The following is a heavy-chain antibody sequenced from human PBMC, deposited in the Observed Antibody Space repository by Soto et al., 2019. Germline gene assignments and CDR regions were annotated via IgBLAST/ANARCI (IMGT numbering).Heavy chain of an antibody. CDR1: GYTFTSYY. Sequence: QVQLVQSGAEVKKPGASVKVSCKASGYTFTSYYIHWVRQAPGQGLEWMGIMNPSGNSTIYAQRFQGRVTMTSDTSTSTVYRELSSLRSEDTAVYCCAREGAMPYCFACRGQGTLVTVSA. V-gene: IGHV1-46*03. CDR2: MNPSGNST. D-gene: IGHD2-2*01. CDR3: AREGAMPYCFAC. J-gene: IGHJ4*02.